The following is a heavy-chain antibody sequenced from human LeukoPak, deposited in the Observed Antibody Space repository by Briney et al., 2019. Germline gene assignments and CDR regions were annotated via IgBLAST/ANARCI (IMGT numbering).Heavy chain of an antibody. CDR2: INPNSGGT. V-gene: IGHV1-2*02. CDR1: GYTFTGYY. D-gene: IGHD1-7*01. J-gene: IGHJ3*02. CDR3: ARVGGNWNYGLDAFDI. Sequence: ASVKVSCKASGYTFTGYYMHWVRQAPGQGLEWMGWINPNSGGTNYAQKFQGRVTITADKSTSTAYMELSSLRSEDTAVYYCARVGGNWNYGLDAFDIWGQGTMVTVSS.